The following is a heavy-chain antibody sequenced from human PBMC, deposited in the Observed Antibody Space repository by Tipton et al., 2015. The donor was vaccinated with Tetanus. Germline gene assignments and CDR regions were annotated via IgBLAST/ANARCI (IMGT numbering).Heavy chain of an antibody. CDR1: GDSVSGHY. D-gene: IGHD4-11*01. Sequence: TLSLTCTVSGDSVSGHYWSWIRQPPGKGLEWIGYIYYSGNSDYNPSLKSRVTLSVDTSNNQFSLKLNSVTAADTAVYYCARLASYSNHLDAWGQGALVTVSS. CDR2: IYYSGNS. CDR3: ARLASYSNHLDA. V-gene: IGHV4-30-4*01. J-gene: IGHJ4*02.